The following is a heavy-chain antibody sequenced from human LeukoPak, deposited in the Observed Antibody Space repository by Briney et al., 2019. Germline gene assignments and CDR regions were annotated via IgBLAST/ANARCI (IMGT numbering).Heavy chain of an antibody. V-gene: IGHV4-61*02. Sequence: SETLSLTCTASGFSISSGSYYWSWIRQPAGKGLEWIGRIYTSGSTNYNPSLKSRVTISVDTSKNQFSLKLSSVTAADTAVYYCARSYCGGDCYSYYFDYWGQGTLVTVSS. CDR1: GFSISSGSYY. CDR2: IYTSGST. J-gene: IGHJ4*02. D-gene: IGHD2-21*01. CDR3: ARSYCGGDCYSYYFDY.